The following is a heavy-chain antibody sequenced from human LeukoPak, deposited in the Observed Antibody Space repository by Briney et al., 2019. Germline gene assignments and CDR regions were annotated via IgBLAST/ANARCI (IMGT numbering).Heavy chain of an antibody. CDR2: IYYSGST. D-gene: IGHD6-19*01. J-gene: IGHJ4*02. CDR1: GGSISSYY. Sequence: SETLSLTCTVSGGSISSYYWSWIRQPPGKGLEWIGYIYYSGSTNYNPSLKSRVTISVDTSKNQFSLKLSSVTAADTAVYYCAREGGQWLVRGFDYWGQGTLVTVSS. CDR3: AREGGQWLVRGFDY. V-gene: IGHV4-59*01.